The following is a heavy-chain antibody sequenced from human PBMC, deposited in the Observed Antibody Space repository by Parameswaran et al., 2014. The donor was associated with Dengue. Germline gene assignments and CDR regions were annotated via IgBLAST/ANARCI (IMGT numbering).Heavy chain of an antibody. J-gene: IGHJ4*02. CDR2: ISAYNGNT. V-gene: IGHV1-18*01. CDR3: ARVEPKEGFDY. Sequence: WVRQAPGQGLEWMGWISAYNGNTNYAQKLQGRVTMTTDTSTSTAYMELRSLRSDDTAVYYCARVEPKEGFDYWGQGTLVTVSS.